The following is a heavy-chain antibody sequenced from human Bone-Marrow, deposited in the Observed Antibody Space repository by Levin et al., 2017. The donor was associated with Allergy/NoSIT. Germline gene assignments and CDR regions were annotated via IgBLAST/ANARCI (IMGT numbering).Heavy chain of an antibody. CDR1: GGSISSYY. D-gene: IGHD4-17*01. CDR2: IYYSGST. V-gene: IGHV4-59*01. CDR3: ARVFVDYGDYVGPHYYYMDV. Sequence: SQTLSLTCTVSGGSISSYYWSWIRQPPGKGLEWIGYIYYSGSTNYNPSLKSRVTISVDTSKNQFSLKLSSVTAADTAVYYCARVFVDYGDYVGPHYYYMDVWGKGTTVTVSS. J-gene: IGHJ6*03.